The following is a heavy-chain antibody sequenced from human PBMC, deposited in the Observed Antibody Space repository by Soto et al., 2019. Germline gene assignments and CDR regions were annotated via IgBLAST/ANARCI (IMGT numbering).Heavy chain of an antibody. CDR1: GYTFTSYD. CDR2: MNPNSGNT. V-gene: IGHV1-8*01. Sequence: ASVKVSCKASGYTFTSYDINWVRQATGQGLEWMGWMNPNSGNTGYAQKFQGRVIMTRNTSISTAYMELSSLRSEDTAVYYCARAQRVAVAGTYYYYYYMDVWGKGTTVTVSS. CDR3: ARAQRVAVAGTYYYYYYMDV. D-gene: IGHD6-19*01. J-gene: IGHJ6*03.